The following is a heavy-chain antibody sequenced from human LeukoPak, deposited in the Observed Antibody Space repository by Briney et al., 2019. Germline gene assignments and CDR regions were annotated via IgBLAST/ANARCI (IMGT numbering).Heavy chain of an antibody. Sequence: LAGGSLRLSCAASGFTFSSYAMSWVRQAPGKGLEWVSAISGSGGSTYYADSVKGRFTISRDNSKNTLYLQMNSLRAEDTAVYYCAKGVSVGSGSQGRFFDYWGQGTLVTVSS. D-gene: IGHD3-10*01. CDR2: ISGSGGST. CDR3: AKGVSVGSGSQGRFFDY. CDR1: GFTFSSYA. V-gene: IGHV3-23*01. J-gene: IGHJ4*02.